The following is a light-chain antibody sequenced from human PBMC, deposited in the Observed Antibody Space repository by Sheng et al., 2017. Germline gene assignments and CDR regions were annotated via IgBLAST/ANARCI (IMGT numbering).Light chain of an antibody. V-gene: IGKV3-15*01. Sequence: EIVLAQSPGTLSLSPGERATLSCRASQSVGSDLAWYQQKPGQAPRLLIYDASTRATGIPARFSGSGSGTEFALTISSLQPEDSATYYCQQYVTYPHTFGQGTKLEI. J-gene: IGKJ2*01. CDR2: DAS. CDR3: QQYVTYPHT. CDR1: QSVGSD.